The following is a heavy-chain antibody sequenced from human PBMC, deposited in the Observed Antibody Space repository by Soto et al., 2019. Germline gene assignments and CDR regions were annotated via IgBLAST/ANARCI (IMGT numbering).Heavy chain of an antibody. Sequence: GESLKISCKGSGYSFASYWIVWVRQMPGKGLEWMGIIYPGDSDTRYSPSFQGQVTISADKSISTAYLQWSSLKASDTAIYYCARTAAAGKYYYGVDVWGQGTTVTVSS. CDR2: IYPGDSDT. J-gene: IGHJ6*02. CDR3: ARTAAAGKYYYGVDV. V-gene: IGHV5-51*01. CDR1: GYSFASYW. D-gene: IGHD6-13*01.